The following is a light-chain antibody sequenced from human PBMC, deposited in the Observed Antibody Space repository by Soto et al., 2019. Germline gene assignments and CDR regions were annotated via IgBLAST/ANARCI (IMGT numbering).Light chain of an antibody. Sequence: QSALTQPASVSGSPGQSITISCTGASGDVGAYNYVSWYQHHPGKAPKLIISDVSIRPSGVSDRFSGSKSGNTASLTISGLQAEDEADYYCCLYAVTFYVFGTGTKLTVL. CDR2: DVS. CDR1: SGDVGAYNY. CDR3: CLYAVTFYV. J-gene: IGLJ1*01. V-gene: IGLV2-14*01.